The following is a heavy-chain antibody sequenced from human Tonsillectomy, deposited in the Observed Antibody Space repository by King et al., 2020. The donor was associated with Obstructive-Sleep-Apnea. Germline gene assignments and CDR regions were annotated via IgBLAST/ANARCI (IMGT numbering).Heavy chain of an antibody. Sequence: VQLVESGGGLVQPGGSLRLSCAASGFTFSTYWMTWVRQAPGKGLEWVANIKQDGSEDYYGDSVKGRFTISRENAKNSLYQQMNSLRAEDTAVYYYARFNRWFGELLGVHYGMDVWGQGPAVTVS. V-gene: IGHV3-7*03. CDR3: ARFNRWFGELLGVHYGMDV. D-gene: IGHD3-10*01. CDR1: GFTFSTYW. CDR2: IKQDGSED. J-gene: IGHJ6*02.